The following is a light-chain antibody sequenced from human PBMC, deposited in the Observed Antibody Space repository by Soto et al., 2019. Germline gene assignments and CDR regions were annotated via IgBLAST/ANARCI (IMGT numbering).Light chain of an antibody. J-gene: IGKJ1*01. CDR3: LQYHNLWA. CDR1: QTIYSN. Sequence: ILMTKAPASLSVSPGESATLSCRASQTIYSNIAWYQQRPGQAPRLLIYRASTRATGVPARFSGSGSGTEFTLTISSLQSEDSTVYSCLQYHNLWAFGQGTKVDIK. CDR2: RAS. V-gene: IGKV3-15*01.